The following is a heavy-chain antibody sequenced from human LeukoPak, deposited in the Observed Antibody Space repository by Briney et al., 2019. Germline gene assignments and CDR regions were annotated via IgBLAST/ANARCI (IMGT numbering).Heavy chain of an antibody. CDR2: ISSSSSYI. D-gene: IGHD2-2*01. Sequence: GGSLRLSCAASGFTFSSYAMNWVRQAPGKGLEWVSSISSSSSYIYYADSVKGRFTISRDNAKNSLYLQMNSLRAEDTAAYYCARVGSSDAFDIWGQGTMVTVSS. V-gene: IGHV3-21*01. CDR1: GFTFSSYA. J-gene: IGHJ3*02. CDR3: ARVGSSDAFDI.